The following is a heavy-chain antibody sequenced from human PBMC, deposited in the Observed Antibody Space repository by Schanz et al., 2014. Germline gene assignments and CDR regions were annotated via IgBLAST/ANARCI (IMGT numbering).Heavy chain of an antibody. V-gene: IGHV1-46*01. D-gene: IGHD1-26*01. CDR3: ARDPYSASYFPSPPLYGLDV. J-gene: IGHJ6*02. Sequence: QVQLVQSGAEVKKPGASVKVSCKASGYTFTGHHMHWVRQAPGQGLEWMATINPSGSSTSFAQKFQGRVTMTRATSTSTVNMELTSLRSEDTAVYYCARDPYSASYFPSPPLYGLDVWGQGTTVTVSS. CDR1: GYTFTGHH. CDR2: INPSGSST.